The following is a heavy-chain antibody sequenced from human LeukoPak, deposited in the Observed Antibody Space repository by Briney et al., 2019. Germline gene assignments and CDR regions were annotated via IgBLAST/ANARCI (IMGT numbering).Heavy chain of an antibody. J-gene: IGHJ4*02. D-gene: IGHD5-18*01. Sequence: GGSLTLSCAASGFTFNSYALRWVPQAPGKGLEGISAISGSGGNTYYADSVKGRFTISRDNSKNTLYLQMNSLRAEDTAVYYCAKGYSYGRAFDYWGQGTLVTVSS. CDR3: AKGYSYGRAFDY. CDR1: GFTFNSYA. V-gene: IGHV3-23*01. CDR2: ISGSGGNT.